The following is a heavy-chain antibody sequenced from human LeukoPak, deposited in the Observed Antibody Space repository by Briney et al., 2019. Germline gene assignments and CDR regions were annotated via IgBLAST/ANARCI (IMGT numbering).Heavy chain of an antibody. CDR1: GFTFSNNW. J-gene: IGHJ5*02. CDR2: IKKDGSEI. D-gene: IGHD2-8*02. Sequence: PGGSLRLSCAASGFTFSNNWMSWVRQAPGKGLECVSNIKKDGSEIYYINSVKGRFTISRDNAKNSLYLQMNSLRAEGTALYSCVKDAGTAWGQGTLVTVSS. V-gene: IGHV3-7*01. CDR3: VKDAGTA.